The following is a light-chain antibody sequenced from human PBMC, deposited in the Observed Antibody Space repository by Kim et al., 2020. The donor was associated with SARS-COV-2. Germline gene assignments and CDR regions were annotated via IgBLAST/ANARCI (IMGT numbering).Light chain of an antibody. J-gene: IGKJ4*01. CDR1: QSVSREC. V-gene: IGKV3-20*01. CDR3: QQYGSSPLT. CDR2: GAS. Sequence: DIVLTQSPGTLSLSPGEGATLSCRASQSVSRECLAWYQQKPGQTPRLFIYGASNRATGISDSFSGSGSGTDFTLTISRLEPEESAVYYCQQYGSSPLTCGGGTKLEI.